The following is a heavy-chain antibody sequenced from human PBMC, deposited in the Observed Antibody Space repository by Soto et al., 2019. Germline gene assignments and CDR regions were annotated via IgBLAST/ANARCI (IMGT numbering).Heavy chain of an antibody. J-gene: IGHJ5*02. CDR3: ARDWYRRFDP. V-gene: IGHV1-18*01. D-gene: IGHD6-13*01. CDR2: INPCSKET. Sequence: QVLLLQSGPEVKKPGASMKVSCKASGYSFSSSGITWVRQAPGRGLEWMGWINPCSKETNYAQRFQGRVTVTTDTSTTTAYIELRNLKYDDPAVYYCARDWYRRFDPWGPGTLVTVSS. CDR1: GYSFSSSG.